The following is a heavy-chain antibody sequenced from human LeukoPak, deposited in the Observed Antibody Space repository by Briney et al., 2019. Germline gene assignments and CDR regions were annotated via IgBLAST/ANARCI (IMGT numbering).Heavy chain of an antibody. J-gene: IGHJ4*02. CDR3: VKALGGSGSY. Sequence: GGSLRLSCAASGFTFSSYGMHWVRQAPGKGLEWVAVISYDGSNKYYADSVKGRFTISRDNSKNTLYLQMNSLRAEDTAVYYCVKALGGSGSYWGQGTSVIVSS. CDR1: GFTFSSYG. D-gene: IGHD3-10*01. V-gene: IGHV3-30*18. CDR2: ISYDGSNK.